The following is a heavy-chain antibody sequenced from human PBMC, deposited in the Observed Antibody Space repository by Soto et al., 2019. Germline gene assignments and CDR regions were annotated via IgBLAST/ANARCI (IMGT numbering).Heavy chain of an antibody. V-gene: IGHV5-51*01. D-gene: IGHD2-15*01. J-gene: IGHJ1*01. CDR1: GYSFTSYW. Sequence: PGESLKISCQCSGYSFTSYWIGWVRQMPGKGLEWMGIIYPGDSDTRYSPSFQGQVTISADKSISTAYLQWSSLKASDTAMYYCARQYCSGGSCYPDAEYLQHWGQGTLVTVSS. CDR3: ARQYCSGGSCYPDAEYLQH. CDR2: IYPGDSDT.